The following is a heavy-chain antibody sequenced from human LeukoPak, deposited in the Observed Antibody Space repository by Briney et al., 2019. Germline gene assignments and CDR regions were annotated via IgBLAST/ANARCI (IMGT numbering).Heavy chain of an antibody. Sequence: PSETLSLTCAVSGVSINTCCYYWTWIRQPAAKVLEWIGYKYYSGSTRYNSSLRSRLTISLDTSKNQFSLRLTSVTAANTAVYYCARGRSYGFDFDSWGQGTLVIVSS. V-gene: IGHV4-61*01. CDR2: KYYSGST. D-gene: IGHD3-16*01. CDR1: GVSINTCCYY. CDR3: ARGRSYGFDFDS. J-gene: IGHJ4*02.